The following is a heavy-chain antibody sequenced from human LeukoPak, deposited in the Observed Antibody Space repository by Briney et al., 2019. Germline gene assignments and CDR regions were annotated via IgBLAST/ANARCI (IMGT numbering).Heavy chain of an antibody. V-gene: IGHV3-23*01. CDR2: ISVGSDSI. CDR1: GFTFSNFA. CDR3: GTHGSGNFGPWRY. J-gene: IGHJ4*02. Sequence: GGSLRLSCAASGFTFSNFAMSWVRQTPGKGLEWVSAISVGSDSIYYTDSVKGRFTISRDNSGSTLYLHMSRLRAEDTAIYYCGTHGSGNFGPWRYWGQGTLVTVSS. D-gene: IGHD3-10*01.